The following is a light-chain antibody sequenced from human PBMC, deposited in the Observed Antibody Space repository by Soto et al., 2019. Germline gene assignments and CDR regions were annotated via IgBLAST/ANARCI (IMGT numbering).Light chain of an antibody. J-gene: IGKJ2*01. CDR3: QHYGSSAYT. CDR2: GAS. V-gene: IGKV3-20*01. Sequence: EFVLTQSPGTLSLSPGERATLSCRASQSVRSNYLAWYQQKPGQSPRLLIYGASNRATGIPDRFSGSGSGTDLTLTISRLEPEGFAVFYCQHYGSSAYTFGQGTTLEIK. CDR1: QSVRSNY.